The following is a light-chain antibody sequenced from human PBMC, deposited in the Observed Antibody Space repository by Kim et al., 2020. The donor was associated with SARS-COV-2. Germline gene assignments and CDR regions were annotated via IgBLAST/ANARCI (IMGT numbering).Light chain of an antibody. CDR1: KLGNKY. V-gene: IGLV3-1*01. J-gene: IGLJ2*01. CDR3: QAWHSSTVV. Sequence: SYELTQPPSVSVSPGQTASITCSGDKLGNKYASWYQQKPGQSPLLVIYQDNRRPSGIPERFSGSNSGNTATLTISGTQAIDEAAYYCQAWHSSTVVFGGGTQLTVL. CDR2: QDN.